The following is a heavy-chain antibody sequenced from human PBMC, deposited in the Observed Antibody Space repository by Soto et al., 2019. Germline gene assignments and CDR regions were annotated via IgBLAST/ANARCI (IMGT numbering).Heavy chain of an antibody. Sequence: ASVKVSCKASGYTFTSYDINWVRQATGQGLEWMGWMNPNSGNTGYAQKFQGRVTMTRNTSISTAYMELSSLRSEDTAVYYCARGATVGAIDAFDIWGQGTMVTVSS. J-gene: IGHJ3*02. CDR1: GYTFTSYD. CDR2: MNPNSGNT. V-gene: IGHV1-8*02. CDR3: ARGATVGAIDAFDI. D-gene: IGHD1-26*01.